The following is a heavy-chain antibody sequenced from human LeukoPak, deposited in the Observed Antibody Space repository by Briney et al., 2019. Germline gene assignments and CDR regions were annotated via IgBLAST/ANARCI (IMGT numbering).Heavy chain of an antibody. CDR1: GFTFSSYS. J-gene: IGHJ4*02. Sequence: GGSLRLSCAASGFTFSSYSMNWVRQAPGKGLEWVSSISSSSSYIYYADSVKGRFTISRDNAKNSLYLQMNSLRAEDTAVYYCARSPLGIAPFDYWGQGTLVTVSS. V-gene: IGHV3-21*04. D-gene: IGHD7-27*01. CDR2: ISSSSSYI. CDR3: ARSPLGIAPFDY.